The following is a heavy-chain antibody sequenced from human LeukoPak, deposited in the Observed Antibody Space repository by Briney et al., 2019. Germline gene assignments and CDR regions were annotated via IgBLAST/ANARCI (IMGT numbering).Heavy chain of an antibody. CDR2: INPSDDST. CDR1: GYSFSSYY. Sequence: ASVKVSCKVSGYSFSSYYMHWVRQAPGQGLEWMGIINPSDDSTTYAQKFQGRVTMTRDTSTRTVYMELSSLRSDDTAVYYCARENDYGNNWFDPWGQGTLVTVSS. D-gene: IGHD4-17*01. J-gene: IGHJ5*02. CDR3: ARENDYGNNWFDP. V-gene: IGHV1-46*01.